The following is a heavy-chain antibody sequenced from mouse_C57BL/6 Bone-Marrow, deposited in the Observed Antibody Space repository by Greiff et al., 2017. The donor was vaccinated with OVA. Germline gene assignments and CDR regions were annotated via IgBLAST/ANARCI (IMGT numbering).Heavy chain of an antibody. Sequence: EVHLVESGGGLVQPGGSLKLSCAASGFTFSDYYMYWVRQTPEKRLEWVAYISNGGGSTYYPDTVKGRFTISRDNAKNTLYLQMSRLKSEDTAMYYCARRGAGPLDYWGQGTTLTVSS. J-gene: IGHJ2*01. D-gene: IGHD3-1*01. V-gene: IGHV5-12*01. CDR1: GFTFSDYY. CDR3: ARRGAGPLDY. CDR2: ISNGGGST.